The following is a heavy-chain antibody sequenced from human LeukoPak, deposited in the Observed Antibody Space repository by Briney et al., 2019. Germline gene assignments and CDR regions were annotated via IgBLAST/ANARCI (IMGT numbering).Heavy chain of an antibody. CDR3: ATAGTAYCGGDCYSTIY. Sequence: ASVKVSCKASGYTFTSYYMHWVRQAPGQGLEWMGIINPSGGSTSYAQMFQGRVTMTRDTSTSTVYMELSSLRSEDTAVYYRATAGTAYCGGDCYSTIYWGQGTLVTVSS. V-gene: IGHV1-46*01. J-gene: IGHJ4*02. CDR1: GYTFTSYY. D-gene: IGHD2-21*02. CDR2: INPSGGST.